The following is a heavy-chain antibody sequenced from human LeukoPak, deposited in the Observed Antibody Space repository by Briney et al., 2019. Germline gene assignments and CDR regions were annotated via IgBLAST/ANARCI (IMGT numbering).Heavy chain of an antibody. CDR3: ARDPYGSGGYYDY. D-gene: IGHD3-10*01. CDR1: GITLSNYG. CDR2: ISGSAGGT. V-gene: IGHV3-23*01. Sequence: GGSLRLSCAVSGITLSNYGMSWVRQAPGKGLEWVAGISGSAGGTYYADSVKGRFTISRDNAKNSLYLQMNYLRAEDTAIYYCARDPYGSGGYYDYWGQGTLVTVSS. J-gene: IGHJ4*02.